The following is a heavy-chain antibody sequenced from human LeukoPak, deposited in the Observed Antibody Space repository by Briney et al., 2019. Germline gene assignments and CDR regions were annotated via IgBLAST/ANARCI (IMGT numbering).Heavy chain of an antibody. D-gene: IGHD4-23*01. J-gene: IGHJ4*02. CDR1: GFTFSSYD. CDR2: ISGSGGGT. V-gene: IGHV3-23*01. CDR3: AKDVGYGGNSPYDY. Sequence: GGSLRLSCAASGFTFSSYDMSWVRQAPGKGLEWVSAISGSGGGTYYADSVKGRFTISRDNSKNTLYLQMNSLRAEDTAVYYCAKDVGYGGNSPYDYWGQGTLVTVSS.